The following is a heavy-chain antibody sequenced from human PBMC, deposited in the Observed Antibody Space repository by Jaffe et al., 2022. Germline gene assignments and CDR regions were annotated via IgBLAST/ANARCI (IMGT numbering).Heavy chain of an antibody. CDR1: GGSISSYY. V-gene: IGHV4-59*01. D-gene: IGHD3-9*01. CDR3: ARRSMYYDILTGQWRNWYFDL. J-gene: IGHJ2*01. Sequence: QVQLQESGPGLVKPSETLSLTCTVSGGSISSYYWSWIRQPPGKGLEWIGYIYYSGSTNYNPSLKSRVTISVDTSKNQFSLKLSSVTAADTAVYYCARRSMYYDILTGQWRNWYFDLWGRGTLVTVSS. CDR2: IYYSGST.